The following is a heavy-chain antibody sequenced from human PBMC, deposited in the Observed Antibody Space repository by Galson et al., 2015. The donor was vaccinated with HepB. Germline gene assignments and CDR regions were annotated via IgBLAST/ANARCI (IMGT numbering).Heavy chain of an antibody. CDR3: AKSPYQLLGYYYYMDV. V-gene: IGHV3-23*01. D-gene: IGHD2-2*01. CDR2: ISGSGGST. Sequence: SLRLSCAASGFTFSSYAMSWVRQAPGKGLEWVSAISGSGGSTYYADSVKGRFTISRDNSKNTLYLQMNSLRAEDTAVYYCAKSPYQLLGYYYYMDVWGKGTTVTVSS. J-gene: IGHJ6*03. CDR1: GFTFSSYA.